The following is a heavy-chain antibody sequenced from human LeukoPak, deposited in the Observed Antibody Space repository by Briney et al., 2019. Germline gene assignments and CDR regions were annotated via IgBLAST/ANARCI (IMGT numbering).Heavy chain of an antibody. CDR2: IRYDGSNK. V-gene: IGHV3-30*02. CDR3: ARPSSGWYDWYAFDL. J-gene: IGHJ3*01. D-gene: IGHD6-19*01. Sequence: GGSLRLSCAASGCTFSSYGRHWFRHAPGKGLEWVAFIRYDGSNKYYADSVKGRFTISRDNSKNTLYLQMNSLRAEDTAVYYCARPSSGWYDWYAFDLWGQGTMVTVSS. CDR1: GCTFSSYG.